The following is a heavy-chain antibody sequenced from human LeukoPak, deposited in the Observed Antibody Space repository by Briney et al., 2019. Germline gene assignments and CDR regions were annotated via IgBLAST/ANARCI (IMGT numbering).Heavy chain of an antibody. J-gene: IGHJ3*02. Sequence: SETLSLTCTVSGGSISSYYWSWIRQPPGKGLKWIGNTYYSGYTTYSPSLWSRVTISVDTPKNQFSLKLSSVTAADTAVYYCARDLGGWDAFDIWGQGTMVTVSS. CDR3: ARDLGGWDAFDI. D-gene: IGHD6-19*01. V-gene: IGHV4-59*01. CDR2: TYYSGYT. CDR1: GGSISSYY.